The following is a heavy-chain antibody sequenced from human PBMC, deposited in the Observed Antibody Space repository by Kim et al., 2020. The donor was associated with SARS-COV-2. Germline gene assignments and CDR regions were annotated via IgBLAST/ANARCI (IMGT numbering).Heavy chain of an antibody. J-gene: IGHJ5*02. D-gene: IGHD1-26*01. Sequence: QKCQGRVTITRDTSASTAYMELSSLRSEDTAVYYCARVLSRIVGAAPFDPWGQGTLVTVSS. V-gene: IGHV1-3*01. CDR3: ARVLSRIVGAAPFDP.